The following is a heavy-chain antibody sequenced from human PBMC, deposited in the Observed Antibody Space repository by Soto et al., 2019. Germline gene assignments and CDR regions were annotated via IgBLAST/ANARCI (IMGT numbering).Heavy chain of an antibody. CDR1: GVSFSGYY. CDR2: INHSGST. J-gene: IGHJ4*02. CDR3: ATSYGNAWYTY. V-gene: IGHV4-34*01. D-gene: IGHD6-13*01. Sequence: PSETLSLTCAVYGVSFSGYYWIWIRQPPGKGLEWIGEINHSGSTNYNPSLKSRLTISVDRSKNQFTLQLTSVTVADTAVYYCATSYGNAWYTYWGQGTQVTVSS.